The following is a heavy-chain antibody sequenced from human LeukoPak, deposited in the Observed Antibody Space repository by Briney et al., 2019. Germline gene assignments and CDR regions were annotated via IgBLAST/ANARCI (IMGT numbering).Heavy chain of an antibody. V-gene: IGHV3-23*01. Sequence: GGSLRLSCAGSGFTFSSYAMSGGRQAAGEGVEWVSAISGGGGSTVYADSVKGRFTISRDNSKNTLSLQMNSLRAEDTAVYYCARVSRTYSSPYSWGQGTLVTVSS. CDR2: ISGGGGST. D-gene: IGHD6-19*01. J-gene: IGHJ4*02. CDR1: GFTFSSYA. CDR3: ARVSRTYSSPYS.